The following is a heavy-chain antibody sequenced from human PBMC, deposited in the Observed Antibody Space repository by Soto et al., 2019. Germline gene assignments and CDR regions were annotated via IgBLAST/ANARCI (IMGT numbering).Heavy chain of an antibody. CDR1: GFTFGDYA. D-gene: IGHD2-2*01. CDR3: GRHADIVVVPAAIAATIDY. J-gene: IGHJ4*02. V-gene: IGHV3-49*03. Sequence: PGGSLRLSCTASGFTFGDYAMSWFHQAPGKGLERVGFIRSKAYGGTTEYYVDSVKGRFTISRDNAKNSLYLQMNSLRAEDTAVYYCGRHADIVVVPAAIAATIDYWGQGTLVTVSS. CDR2: IRSKAYGGTT.